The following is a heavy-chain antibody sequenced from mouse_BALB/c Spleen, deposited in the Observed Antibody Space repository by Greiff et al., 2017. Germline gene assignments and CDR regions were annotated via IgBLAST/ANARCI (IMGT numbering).Heavy chain of an antibody. CDR3: ARSRYDGSSPFAY. CDR1: GYTFTSYW. D-gene: IGHD1-1*01. CDR2: INPSTGYT. Sequence: QVQLQQSGAELAKPGASVKMSCKASGYTFTSYWMHWVKQRPGQGLEWIGYINPSTGYTEYNQKFKDKATLTADKSSSTAYMQLSSLTSEDSAVYYCARSRYDGSSPFAYWGQGTLVTVSA. J-gene: IGHJ3*01. V-gene: IGHV1-7*01.